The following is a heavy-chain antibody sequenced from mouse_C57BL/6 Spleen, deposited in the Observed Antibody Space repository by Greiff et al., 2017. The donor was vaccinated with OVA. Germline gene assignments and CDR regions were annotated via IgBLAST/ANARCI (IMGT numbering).Heavy chain of an antibody. V-gene: IGHV1-76*01. CDR3: ARSGYGSSYGFDV. CDR1: GYTFTDYY. J-gene: IGHJ1*03. Sequence: VQLQQSGAELVRPGASVKLSCKASGYTFTDYYINWVKQRPGQGLEWIARIYPGSGNTYYNEKFKGKATLTAEKSSSTAYMQLSSLTSEDSAVYFCARSGYGSSYGFDVWGTGTTVTVSS. D-gene: IGHD1-1*01. CDR2: IYPGSGNT.